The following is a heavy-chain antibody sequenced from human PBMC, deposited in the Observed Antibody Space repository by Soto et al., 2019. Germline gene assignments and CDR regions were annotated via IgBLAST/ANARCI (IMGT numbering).Heavy chain of an antibody. D-gene: IGHD3-22*01. CDR1: GYTFTSYG. CDR3: ARCPYYYDSSGRYPGWFDP. CDR2: ISAYNGNT. V-gene: IGHV1-18*04. Sequence: GASVKVSCKAPGYTFTSYGISWVRQAPGQGLEWMGWISAYNGNTNYAQKLQGRVTMTTDTSTSTAYMELRSLRSDDTAVYYCARCPYYYDSSGRYPGWFDPWGQGTLVTVSS. J-gene: IGHJ5*02.